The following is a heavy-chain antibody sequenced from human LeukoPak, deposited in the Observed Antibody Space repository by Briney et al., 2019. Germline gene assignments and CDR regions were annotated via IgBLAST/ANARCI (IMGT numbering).Heavy chain of an antibody. CDR3: ASALSTVNPHFHY. Sequence: GGSLRLFCAVSGFTVRSNYMSWVRQAPGKGLEWVSVIYSGGSTYYADSVKGRFTISRDNSKNTLYLQMNSLRAEDTAVYSCASALSTVNPHFHYWGQGTLVTVSS. CDR2: IYSGGST. V-gene: IGHV3-53*01. J-gene: IGHJ4*02. D-gene: IGHD4-17*01. CDR1: GFTVRSNY.